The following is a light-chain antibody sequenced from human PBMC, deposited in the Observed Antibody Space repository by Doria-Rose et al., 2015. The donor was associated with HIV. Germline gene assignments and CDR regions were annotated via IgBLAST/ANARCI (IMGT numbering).Light chain of an antibody. V-gene: IGKV3-20*01. J-gene: IGKJ1*01. CDR1: QSFSSTY. Sequence: TQSPGTLSWSPGERATLSCRASQSFSSTYLAWYQQKPGQAPSLLIYDGSTRATDIPDRFSASGTATDFTLTINILEPEDFALYYSHQYGTSWTFGQGTKVEI. CDR2: DGS. CDR3: HQYGTSWT.